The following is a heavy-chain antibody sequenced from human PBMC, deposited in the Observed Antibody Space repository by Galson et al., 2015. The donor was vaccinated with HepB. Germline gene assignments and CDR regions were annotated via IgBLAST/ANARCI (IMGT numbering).Heavy chain of an antibody. V-gene: IGHV1-46*03. CDR3: AREWDGYFSIDY. D-gene: IGHD5-24*01. CDR1: GYTFTSCY. J-gene: IGHJ4*02. CDR2: INPSGGST. Sequence: SCKASGYTFTSCYMHWVRQAPGQGLEWMGIINPSGGSTSYAQKFQGRVTMTRDTSTSTVYMELSSLRSEDTAVYYCAREWDGYFSIDYWGQGTLVTVSS.